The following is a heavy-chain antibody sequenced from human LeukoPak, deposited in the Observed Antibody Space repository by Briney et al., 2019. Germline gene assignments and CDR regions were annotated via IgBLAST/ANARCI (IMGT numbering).Heavy chain of an antibody. V-gene: IGHV4-59*02. CDR2: IYYSGST. J-gene: IGHJ2*01. Sequence: GSLRLSCAASGFTVSSNYMSWVRQAPGKGLEWIGYIYYSGSTNYNPSLKSRVTISVDTSKNQFSLKLSSVTAADTAVYYCAARDAVAVYWYFDLWGRGTLVTVSS. CDR1: GFTVSSNY. CDR3: AARDAVAVYWYFDL. D-gene: IGHD6-19*01.